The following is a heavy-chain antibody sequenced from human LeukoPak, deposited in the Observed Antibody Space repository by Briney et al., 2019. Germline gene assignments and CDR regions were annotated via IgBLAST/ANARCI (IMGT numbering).Heavy chain of an antibody. CDR3: ARQRNILTAYDAFDI. D-gene: IGHD3-9*01. CDR2: IYPGDSDT. J-gene: IGHJ3*02. Sequence: GESLKISCKGSGYTFTDYWIAWVRQMPGKGLQWMGIIYPGDSDTRYSPSFQGQVTISADKSISTAYLQWSSLKASDTAMYYCARQRNILTAYDAFDIWGQGTMVTVSS. V-gene: IGHV5-51*01. CDR1: GYTFTDYW.